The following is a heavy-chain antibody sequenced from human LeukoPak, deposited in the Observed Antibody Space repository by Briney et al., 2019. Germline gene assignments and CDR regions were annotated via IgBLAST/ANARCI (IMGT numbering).Heavy chain of an antibody. CDR3: AKYLSEGSGRWFDP. CDR1: GFTFNNYP. D-gene: IGHD2-15*01. V-gene: IGHV3-23*01. CDR2: IGTGT. J-gene: IGHJ5*02. Sequence: PGGSLRLSCAASGFTFNNYPMNWVRQAPGKGLEWVSTIGTGTYYADSVKGRFTISRDNSKNTLYLQMNSLRAEDTAIYYCAKYLSEGSGRWFDPWGQGTLVTVSS.